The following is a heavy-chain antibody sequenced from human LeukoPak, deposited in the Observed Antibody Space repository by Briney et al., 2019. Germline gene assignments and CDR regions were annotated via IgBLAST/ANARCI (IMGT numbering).Heavy chain of an antibody. CDR1: GFTFSSYS. V-gene: IGHV3-21*01. D-gene: IGHD3-16*01. CDR3: ARGKWSDNWGSSPYHMDV. Sequence: GGSLRLSCAASGFTFSSYSMNWVRQAPGKGLEWVSSISSSSSYIYYADSVKGRFTISRDNAKNSLYLQMNSLRAEDTAAYYCARGKWSDNWGSSPYHMDVWGKGTTVTVSS. CDR2: ISSSSSYI. J-gene: IGHJ6*03.